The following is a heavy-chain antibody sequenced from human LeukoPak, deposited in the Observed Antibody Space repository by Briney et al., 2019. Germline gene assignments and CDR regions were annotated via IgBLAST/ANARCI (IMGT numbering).Heavy chain of an antibody. CDR3: ARSTAAAGTTDY. D-gene: IGHD6-13*01. V-gene: IGHV4-34*01. Sequence: PSETLSLSCAVCGGSFSGYYWSWIRQPPGKGLEWVGEIYHSGSTNYNPSLKSRVTISVDKSKNQFSLKLSSVTAADTAVYYCARSTAAAGTTDYWGQGTLVTVSS. CDR2: IYHSGST. CDR1: GGSFSGYY. J-gene: IGHJ4*02.